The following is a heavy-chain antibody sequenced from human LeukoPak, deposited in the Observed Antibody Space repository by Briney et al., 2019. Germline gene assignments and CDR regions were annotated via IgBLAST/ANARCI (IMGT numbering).Heavy chain of an antibody. CDR2: ISSNSSYI. J-gene: IGHJ6*02. D-gene: IGHD6-13*01. CDR3: ASFLQRQLVRWDYYYGMDV. V-gene: IGHV3-21*01. CDR1: GFTFSSYS. Sequence: GGSLRLSCAASGFTFSSYSMNWVRQAPGKGLEWVSSISSNSSYIYYADSVKGRFTISRDNAKNSLYLQMNSLRAEDTAVYYWASFLQRQLVRWDYYYGMDVWGQGTTVTVSS.